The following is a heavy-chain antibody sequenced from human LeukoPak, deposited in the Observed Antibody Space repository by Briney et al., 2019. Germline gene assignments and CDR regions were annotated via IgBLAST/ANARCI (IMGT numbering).Heavy chain of an antibody. Sequence: GGSLRLSCAASGFTFSSYSMNWVRQAPGKGLEWVSSISSSSSYIYYADSVKGRFPISRDNAKNSLYLQMNSLRAEDTAVYYCARGGTMVRGVISLNWFDPWGQGTLVTVSS. CDR1: GFTFSSYS. J-gene: IGHJ5*02. D-gene: IGHD3-10*01. V-gene: IGHV3-21*01. CDR2: ISSSSSYI. CDR3: ARGGTMVRGVISLNWFDP.